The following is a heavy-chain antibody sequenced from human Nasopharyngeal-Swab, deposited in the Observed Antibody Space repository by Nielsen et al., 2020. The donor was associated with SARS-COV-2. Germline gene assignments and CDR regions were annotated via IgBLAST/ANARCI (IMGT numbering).Heavy chain of an antibody. V-gene: IGHV4-34*01. CDR3: ARKFYYYCYYMDV. Sequence: SQTLSLTCAVYGGSFSGYYWSWIRQPPGKGLEWIGEINHSGSTNYNPSLKSRVTISVDTSKNQFSLKLSSVTAADTAVYYCARKFYYYCYYMDVWGKGTTVTVSS. J-gene: IGHJ6*03. CDR2: INHSGST. CDR1: GGSFSGYY.